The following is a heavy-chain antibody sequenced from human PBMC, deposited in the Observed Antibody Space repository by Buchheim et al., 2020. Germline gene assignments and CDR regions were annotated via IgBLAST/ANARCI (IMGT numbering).Heavy chain of an antibody. CDR3: TSTLAYCNVDCYPPHDH. V-gene: IGHV5-51*03. D-gene: IGHD2-21*01. J-gene: IGHJ4*03. CDR1: GYHFTAYW. CDR2: IFPGDSTT. Sequence: EEQLAQSGAEVKKPGEPLKISCQGSGYHFTAYWLAWVRQRPGKGLEWVGLIFPGDSTTKYNPSLEGHVTISVDKSINTAYLQWNSLKASDSATYFCTSTLAYCNVDCYPPHDHWGQGT.